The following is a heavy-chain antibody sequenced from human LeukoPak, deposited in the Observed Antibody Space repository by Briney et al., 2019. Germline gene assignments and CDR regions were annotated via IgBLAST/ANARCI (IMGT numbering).Heavy chain of an antibody. V-gene: IGHV4-34*01. CDR2: INHSGST. D-gene: IGHD3-10*01. J-gene: IGHJ4*02. CDR1: GGSFSGYY. CDR3: AITMVWGVTLHPDY. Sequence: SETLSLTCAVYGGSFSGYYWSWIRQPPGEGLEWIGEINHSGSTNYNPSLKSRVTISVDTSKNQFSLKLSSVTAADTAVYYCAITMVWGVTLHPDYWGQGTLVTVSS.